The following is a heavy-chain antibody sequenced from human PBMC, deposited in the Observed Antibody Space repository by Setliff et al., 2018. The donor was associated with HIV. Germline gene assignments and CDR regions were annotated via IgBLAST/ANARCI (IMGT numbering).Heavy chain of an antibody. V-gene: IGHV3-48*03. CDR1: GFTFSSHE. Sequence: PGGSLRLSCAASGFTFSSHEMNWVRQAPGKGLEWVSYISSSGTTIYYTDSVKGRFTISRDNAKSSLSLQMNSLRAEDTAVYYCASGGGYDYWGQGTLVTVSS. CDR2: ISSSGTTI. D-gene: IGHD3-16*01. CDR3: ASGGGYDY. J-gene: IGHJ4*02.